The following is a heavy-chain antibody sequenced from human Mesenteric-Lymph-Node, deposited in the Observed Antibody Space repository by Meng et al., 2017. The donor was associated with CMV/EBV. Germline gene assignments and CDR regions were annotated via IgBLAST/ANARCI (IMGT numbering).Heavy chain of an antibody. Sequence: QVQLAQSGAEGKKPGAAVRVCCQASGYTFIDYYINWVRQAPGQGLEWMGRINPKTGGRSYAQNFQGRVTMTRDTSNNTAYMEVNRLNSDDTAMYYCARDRDTDWYSPFDYWGPGTLVTVSS. V-gene: IGHV1-2*06. CDR2: INPKTGGR. CDR1: GYTFIDYY. J-gene: IGHJ4*02. D-gene: IGHD3-9*01. CDR3: ARDRDTDWYSPFDY.